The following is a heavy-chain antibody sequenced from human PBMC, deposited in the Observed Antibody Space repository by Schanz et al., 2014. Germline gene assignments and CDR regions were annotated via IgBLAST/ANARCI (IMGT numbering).Heavy chain of an antibody. CDR1: GFIFGSSV. J-gene: IGHJ4*02. CDR3: AKTLFPGGTQAFGN. V-gene: IGHV3-23*04. D-gene: IGHD2-8*02. Sequence: EVQVVESGGGLVQPGGSLRLSCTASGFIFGSSVMAWVRQAPGKGLEWVSGITGASDHIDYAESVKGRFTISRDNSKSTLYVEMNSLRVEDTAVYYCAKTLFPGGTQAFGNWGRGTLVTVSS. CDR2: ITGASDHI.